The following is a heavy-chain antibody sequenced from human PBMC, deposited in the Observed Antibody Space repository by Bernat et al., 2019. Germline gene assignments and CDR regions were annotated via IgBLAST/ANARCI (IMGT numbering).Heavy chain of an antibody. Sequence: QVQLQESGPGLVKPSETLSLTCIVSGGSISNYYWSWIRQPPGKGLEWIWYIYYSGSTNYNPSLKSRLTISVDTSKNQFSLKLSSVTAADTAVYYCARDSTGYTNVDIWGQGTMVTVSS. J-gene: IGHJ3*02. V-gene: IGHV4-59*01. CDR2: IYYSGST. D-gene: IGHD3-22*01. CDR1: GGSISNYY. CDR3: ARDSTGYTNVDI.